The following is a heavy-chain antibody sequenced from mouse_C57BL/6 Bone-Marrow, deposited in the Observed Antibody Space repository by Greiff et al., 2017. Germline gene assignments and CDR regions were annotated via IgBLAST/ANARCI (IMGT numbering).Heavy chain of an antibody. D-gene: IGHD2-3*01. V-gene: IGHV1-69*01. CDR3: AREDDGYYSAWFAY. J-gene: IGHJ3*01. CDR2: IDPSDSYT. CDR1: GYTFTSYW. Sequence: VQLQQPGAELVMPGASVKLSCKASGYTFTSYWMHWVKQRPGQGLEWIGEIDPSDSYTNYNQKFKGKSTLTVDNSSSTAYMQLSSLTSEDSAVYYCAREDDGYYSAWFAYWGQGTLVTVSA.